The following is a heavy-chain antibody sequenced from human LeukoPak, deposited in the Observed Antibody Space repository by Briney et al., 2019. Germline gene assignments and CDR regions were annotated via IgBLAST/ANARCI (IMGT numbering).Heavy chain of an antibody. J-gene: IGHJ4*02. D-gene: IGHD2-15*01. CDR1: GXTFTSYW. CDR2: TKQDGSET. Sequence: AGGSLRLSCAASGXTFTSYWMSWVRQAPGKGLEWVANTKQDGSETYYVDSVKGRFTISRDSAKNSLYLQMNSLRAEDTAVYYCARGSGGYDYYFDYWGQGTLVTVSS. V-gene: IGHV3-7*04. CDR3: ARGSGGYDYYFDY.